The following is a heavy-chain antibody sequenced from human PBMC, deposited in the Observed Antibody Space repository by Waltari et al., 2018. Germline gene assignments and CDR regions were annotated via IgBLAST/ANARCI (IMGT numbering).Heavy chain of an antibody. Sequence: QVQLVESGGGVVQPGRSLRLSCAASGFTFSSYAMHWVRQAPGKGLEWVAVISYDGSNKYYADSVKGRFTISRDNSKNTLYLQMNSLRAEDTAVYYCARDIGGYTPERGIDYWGQGTLVTVSS. CDR2: ISYDGSNK. V-gene: IGHV3-30-3*01. J-gene: IGHJ4*02. D-gene: IGHD1-26*01. CDR3: ARDIGGYTPERGIDY. CDR1: GFTFSSYA.